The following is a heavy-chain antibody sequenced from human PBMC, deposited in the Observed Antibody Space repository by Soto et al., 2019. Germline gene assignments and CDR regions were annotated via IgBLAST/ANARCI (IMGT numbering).Heavy chain of an antibody. CDR3: AREAGYDYGFDS. CDR2: LNPETGST. D-gene: IGHD5-12*01. J-gene: IGHJ4*02. V-gene: IGHV1-2*02. CDR1: GYSLPNYY. Sequence: QVQLVQSGAEVKMPGASVKVSCQASGYSLPNYYMNWVRQASGQGLEWMGWLNPETGSTKVAQEFQGRVTMTRDTSNSTAYLELSSLRSDDTAVYYCAREAGYDYGFDSWGQGTQVTVSS.